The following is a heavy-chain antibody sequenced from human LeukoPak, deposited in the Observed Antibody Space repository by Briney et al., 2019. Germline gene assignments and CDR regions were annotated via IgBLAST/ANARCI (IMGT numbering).Heavy chain of an antibody. CDR1: GFTFSSYA. J-gene: IGHJ5*02. CDR3: AKESNYDFWSGISRPRFDP. Sequence: PGGSLRLSCAASGFTFSSYAMHWVRQAPGKGLEYVSAISSNGGSTYYANSVKGRFTISRDNSKNTLYLQMNSLRAEDTAVYYCAKESNYDFWSGISRPRFDPWGQGTLVTVSS. D-gene: IGHD3-3*01. V-gene: IGHV3-64*01. CDR2: ISSNGGST.